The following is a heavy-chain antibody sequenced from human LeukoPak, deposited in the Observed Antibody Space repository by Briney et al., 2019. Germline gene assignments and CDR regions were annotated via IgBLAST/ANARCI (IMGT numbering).Heavy chain of an antibody. CDR2: ISGSGGST. CDR1: GFTFSSYA. V-gene: IGHV3-23*01. Sequence: GGSLRLSCAASGFTFSSYAMSWVRQAPGKGLEWVSAISGSGGSTYYADSVKGRFTISRDNSKNTLYLQMNSLRAEDTAVYYCAKISYDFWSGYLNYWGQGTLVTVSS. D-gene: IGHD3-3*01. CDR3: AKISYDFWSGYLNY. J-gene: IGHJ4*02.